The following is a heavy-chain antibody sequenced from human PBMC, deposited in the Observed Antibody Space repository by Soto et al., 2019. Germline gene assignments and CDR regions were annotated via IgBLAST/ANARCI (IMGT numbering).Heavy chain of an antibody. CDR3: AGNLRGYSYSDY. V-gene: IGHV4-59*12. Sequence: SETLSLTCTVSGGSISSYYWSWIRQPPGKGLEWIGYIYYSGSTNYNPSLKSRVTISVDTSKNQFSLKLSSVTAADTAVYYCAGNLRGYSYSDYWGQGTLVTVSS. CDR2: IYYSGST. J-gene: IGHJ4*02. D-gene: IGHD5-18*01. CDR1: GGSISSYY.